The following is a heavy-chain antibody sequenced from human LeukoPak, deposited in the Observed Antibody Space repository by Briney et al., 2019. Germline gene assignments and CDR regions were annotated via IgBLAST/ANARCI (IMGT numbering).Heavy chain of an antibody. Sequence: PGGSLRLTCAASVFTFSDYAMSWVRQAPGGGLEWVSAISGSGDKTFHADSVKGRFTTSRDNSKNTLSLQMSSLRVEDSAVYFCAKDNSAWWYHRAYMNVWGTGTTVTVSS. CDR3: AKDNSAWWYHRAYMNV. J-gene: IGHJ6*03. CDR2: ISGSGDKT. V-gene: IGHV3-23*01. D-gene: IGHD2-15*01. CDR1: VFTFSDYA.